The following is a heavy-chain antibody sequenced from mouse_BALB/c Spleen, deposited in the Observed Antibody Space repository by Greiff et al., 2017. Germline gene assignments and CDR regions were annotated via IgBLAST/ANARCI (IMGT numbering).Heavy chain of an antibody. D-gene: IGHD2-4*01. V-gene: IGHV5-9-4*01. J-gene: IGHJ4*01. CDR1: GFTFSSYA. Sequence: DVKLVESGGGLVKPGGSLKLSCAASGFTFSSYAMSWVRQSPEKRLEWVAEISSGGSYTYYPDTVTGRFTISRDNAKNTLYLEMSSLRSEDTAMYYCAREGGYDYLLYAMDYWGQGTSVTVSS. CDR3: AREGGYDYLLYAMDY. CDR2: ISSGGSYT.